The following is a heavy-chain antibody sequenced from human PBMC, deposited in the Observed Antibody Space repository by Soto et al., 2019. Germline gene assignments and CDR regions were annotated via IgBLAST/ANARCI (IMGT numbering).Heavy chain of an antibody. J-gene: IGHJ4*02. D-gene: IGHD3-9*01. V-gene: IGHV3-48*02. Sequence: EVQLVESGGGLVQPGGSLRLSCAASGFTFSSYSMNWVRQAPGKGLEWVSYISSSSSTIYYADSVKGRFTISRDNAKNSLYLQMNRQSDEDTATYYCARVRYFDWLFYWGLGTLVTVSS. CDR2: ISSSSSTI. CDR1: GFTFSSYS. CDR3: ARVRYFDWLFY.